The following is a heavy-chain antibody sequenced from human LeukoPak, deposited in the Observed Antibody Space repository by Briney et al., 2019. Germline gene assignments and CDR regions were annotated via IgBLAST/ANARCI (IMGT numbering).Heavy chain of an antibody. J-gene: IGHJ4*02. CDR2: MNPNSGGT. V-gene: IGHV1-2*02. D-gene: IGHD2-2*02. CDR3: ARGGVPAAIPEGGIFGVVFSGESDY. Sequence: ASVKVSCKASGYTFTGYYMHWVRQAPGQGLEWMGWMNPNSGGTNYAQKFQGRVTMTRDTSISTAYMELSRLRSDDTAVYYCARGGVPAAIPEGGIFGVVFSGESDYWGQGTLVTVSS. CDR1: GYTFTGYY.